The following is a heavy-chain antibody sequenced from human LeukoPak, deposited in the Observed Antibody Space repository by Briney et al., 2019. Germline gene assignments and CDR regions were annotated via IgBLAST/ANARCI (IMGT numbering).Heavy chain of an antibody. CDR1: GITFRSSS. CDR2: IRFDGSTK. V-gene: IGHV3-30*02. CDR3: AHPDF. Sequence: GGSRRLSCVASGITFRSSSMHWVRQAPGKGLEWLAFIRFDGSTKYHADSVKGRFTVSRDNSKSTLYLQMNSLRAEDTAVYYCAHPDFWGQGTLVTVSS. J-gene: IGHJ4*02.